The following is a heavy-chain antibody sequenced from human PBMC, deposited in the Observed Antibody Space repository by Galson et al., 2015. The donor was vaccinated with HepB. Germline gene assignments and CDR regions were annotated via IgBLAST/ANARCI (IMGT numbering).Heavy chain of an antibody. CDR1: GFIVSNNY. J-gene: IGHJ4*02. D-gene: IGHD1-26*01. V-gene: IGHV3-53*01. CDR3: VRDRHSGSQELAVGAYFDD. Sequence: SLRLSCAASGFIVSNNYMSWVRQAPGKGLEWVSVIYSGGITHYADSVRGRFTISRDNSRNTLYLEMNSLRGGDTAVYYCVRDRHSGSQELAVGAYFDDWGQGTLVTVSS. CDR2: IYSGGIT.